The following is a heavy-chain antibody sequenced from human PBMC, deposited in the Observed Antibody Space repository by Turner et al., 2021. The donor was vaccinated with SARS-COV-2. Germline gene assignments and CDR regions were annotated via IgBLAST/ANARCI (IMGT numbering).Heavy chain of an antibody. CDR3: ASPTVVGAPNLYYPGMDV. Sequence: VQLVQSGAEAKKPESSVKVSCKASGDTFSTSLINWVRQAPGQGLEWMGGIIPILDRPIYAQRFQGRVTITADKSANTAYMELSSLRSEDTAVYYCASPTVVGAPNLYYPGMDVWGQGTTVIVSS. CDR1: GDTFSTSL. J-gene: IGHJ6*02. CDR2: IIPILDRP. V-gene: IGHV1-69*10. D-gene: IGHD1-26*01.